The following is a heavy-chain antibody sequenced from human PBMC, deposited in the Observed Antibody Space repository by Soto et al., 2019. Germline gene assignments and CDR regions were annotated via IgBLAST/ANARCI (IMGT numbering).Heavy chain of an antibody. J-gene: IGHJ6*02. CDR3: ARDTMIGISYYGMDV. V-gene: IGHV4-30-4*01. CDR1: GGSISSGDSY. CDR2: IYYSGST. Sequence: QVQLQESGPGLVKPSQTLSLTCTVSGGSISSGDSYWSWIRQPPGKGLEWIGYIYYSGSTYYNPSLKSRVTISVDTSKNQFSLKLSSVTAADTAVYYCARDTMIGISYYGMDVWGQGTTVTVSS. D-gene: IGHD3-22*01.